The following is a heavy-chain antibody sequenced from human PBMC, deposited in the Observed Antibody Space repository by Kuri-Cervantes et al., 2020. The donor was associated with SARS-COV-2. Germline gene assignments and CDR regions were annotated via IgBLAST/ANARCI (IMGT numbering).Heavy chain of an antibody. Sequence: SVKVSCKASGGTFSSYAISWVRQAPGQGLEWMGRIIPIFGIANYAQKFQGRVTITADTSTSTAYMELRSLTSDDTAVYYCATHDSRGYYYDYWGQGTLVTVSS. V-gene: IGHV1-69*04. CDR3: ATHDSRGYYYDY. J-gene: IGHJ4*02. CDR2: IIPIFGIA. CDR1: GGTFSSYA. D-gene: IGHD3-22*01.